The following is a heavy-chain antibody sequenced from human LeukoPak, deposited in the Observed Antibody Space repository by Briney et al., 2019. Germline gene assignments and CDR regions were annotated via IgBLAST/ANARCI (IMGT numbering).Heavy chain of an antibody. D-gene: IGHD6-19*01. CDR2: MNPNSGNT. V-gene: IGHV1-8*01. CDR3: ARGRWLVQYYYYYYYMDV. Sequence: ASVKVSCKASGYTFTSYDINWVRQATGQGLEWMGWMNPNSGNTGYAQKFQGRVTMTRKTSISTAYMELSSLRSEDTAVYYRARGRWLVQYYYYYYYMDVWGKGTTVTVSS. CDR1: GYTFTSYD. J-gene: IGHJ6*03.